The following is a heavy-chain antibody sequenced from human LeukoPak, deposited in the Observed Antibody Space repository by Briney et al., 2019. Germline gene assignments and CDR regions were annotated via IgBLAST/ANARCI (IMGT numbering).Heavy chain of an antibody. J-gene: IGHJ6*03. D-gene: IGHD5-18*01. V-gene: IGHV3-23*01. CDR2: LSDSGENS. CDR1: GFNLSRFA. CDR3: AKVRPGYSHYFYFMDV. Sequence: GGSLRLSCAASGFNLSRFAMTWVRQAPGMGLEWVSSLSDSGENSYYADSVKGRFTISRDSSKNMLFLRLTNLRAEDTAVYYCAKVRPGYSHYFYFMDVWATGTKVTHSS.